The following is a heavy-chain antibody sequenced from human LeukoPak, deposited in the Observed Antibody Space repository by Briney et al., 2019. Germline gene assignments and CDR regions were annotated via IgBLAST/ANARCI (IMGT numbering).Heavy chain of an antibody. CDR2: INPNSGGT. CDR3: ARVDYRNRLTNRGWFDP. D-gene: IGHD1-14*01. V-gene: IGHV1-2*02. CDR1: GYTFTSYY. Sequence: ASVKVSCKASGYTFTSYYIHWVRQAPGQGLEWLGWINPNSGGTNSAQKFHGRLTMTRDTSINTVYMEVSSLTSDDTAVYYCARVDYRNRLTNRGWFDPWGQGTLVIVSS. J-gene: IGHJ5*02.